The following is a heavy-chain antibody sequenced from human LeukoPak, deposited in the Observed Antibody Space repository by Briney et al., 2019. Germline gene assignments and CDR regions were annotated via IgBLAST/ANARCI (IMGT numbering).Heavy chain of an antibody. V-gene: IGHV3-23*01. J-gene: IGHJ4*02. CDR2: ISGSGGST. CDR3: AKEGCSSTSCYGGPYYFDY. CDR1: GFTFSNYA. Sequence: GGTLRLSCSASGFTFSNYAMSWVRQAPGKGLEWVSAISGSGGSTYYADSVKGRFTISRDNSKNTLYLQMNSLRAEDTAVYYCAKEGCSSTSCYGGPYYFDYWGQGTLVTVSS. D-gene: IGHD2-2*01.